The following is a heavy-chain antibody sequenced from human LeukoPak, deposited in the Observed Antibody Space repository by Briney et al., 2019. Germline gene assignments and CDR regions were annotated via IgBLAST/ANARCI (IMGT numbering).Heavy chain of an antibody. CDR3: AREELGSSLGFDP. D-gene: IGHD3-16*01. CDR2: ISFDGSNK. J-gene: IGHJ5*02. Sequence: GGSLRLSCAASGFTFSSYTIHWVRQPPGKGLEWVAVISFDGSNKYYADSVKGRFTISRDNSKNTLYLQMNSLRAEDTAVYYCAREELGSSLGFDPRGQGTLVTVSS. CDR1: GFTFSSYT. V-gene: IGHV3-30-3*01.